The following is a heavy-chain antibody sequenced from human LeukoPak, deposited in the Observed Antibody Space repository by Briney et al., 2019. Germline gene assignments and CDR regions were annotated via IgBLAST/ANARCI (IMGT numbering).Heavy chain of an antibody. V-gene: IGHV3-7*01. D-gene: IGHD1-26*01. CDR2: IEQDGSQK. CDR3: ARNSGSNPFDY. J-gene: IGHJ4*02. Sequence: GGSLRLSCAAAGITFSSYWLSWVRQAPGKGPEWVASIEQDGSQKYYVDSVRGRFTISRDNAKNSVYLQTNSLRVEDTAVYYCARNSGSNPFDYWGQGTLFTVSS. CDR1: GITFSSYW.